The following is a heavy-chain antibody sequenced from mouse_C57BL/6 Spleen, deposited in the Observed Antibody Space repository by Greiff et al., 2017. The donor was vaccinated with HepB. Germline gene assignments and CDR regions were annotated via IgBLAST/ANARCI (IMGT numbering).Heavy chain of an antibody. CDR2: IYPGDGDT. CDR3: ARIPLSQSLYFDY. Sequence: QVQLKESGPELVKPGASVKISCKASGYAFSSSWMNWVKQRPGKGLEWIGRIYPGDGDTNYNGKFKGKATLTADKSSSTAYMQLSSLTSEDSAVYFCARIPLSQSLYFDYWGQGTTLTVSS. V-gene: IGHV1-82*01. J-gene: IGHJ2*01. CDR1: GYAFSSSW.